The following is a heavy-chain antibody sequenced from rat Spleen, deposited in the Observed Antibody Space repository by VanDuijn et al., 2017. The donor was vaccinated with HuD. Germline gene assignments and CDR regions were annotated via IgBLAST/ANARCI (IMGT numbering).Heavy chain of an antibody. CDR1: GFTFSNYY. D-gene: IGHD1-6*01. V-gene: IGHV5-27*01. CDR2: ISTGGGNT. Sequence: EVQLVESGGGLVQPGRSLKLSCAASGFTFSNYYMAWVRQAPTKGLEWVAYISTGGGNTYYRDSVKGRFTVSRDNAKSTLYLQMDSLRCEDTATYYCSTAGSFTDYYFAGGFDYWGQGVMVTVSS. CDR3: STAGSFTDYYFAGGFDY. J-gene: IGHJ2*01.